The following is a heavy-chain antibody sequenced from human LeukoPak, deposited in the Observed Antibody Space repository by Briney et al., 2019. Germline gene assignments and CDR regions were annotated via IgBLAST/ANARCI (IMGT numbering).Heavy chain of an antibody. Sequence: PGGSLRLSCAASGFTFSSYAMHWVRQAPGKGLEWVAVISYDGSNKYYADSVKGRFTVSRDNSKNTLYLQMNSLRAEDTAVYYCAKDRDIVGATTVYDYWGQGTLVTVSS. CDR1: GFTFSSYA. CDR2: ISYDGSNK. J-gene: IGHJ4*02. CDR3: AKDRDIVGATTVYDY. V-gene: IGHV3-30-3*01. D-gene: IGHD1-26*01.